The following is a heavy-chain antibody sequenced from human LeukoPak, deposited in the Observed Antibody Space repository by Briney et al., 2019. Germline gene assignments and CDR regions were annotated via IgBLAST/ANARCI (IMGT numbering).Heavy chain of an antibody. D-gene: IGHD1-26*01. CDR2: IYTSGST. CDR1: GGSISRYY. V-gene: IGHV4-4*09. CDR3: ASPIVGPIRGYMDV. Sequence: SETLSLTCTVSGGSISRYYWSWIRQPPGKGLEWIGYIYTSGSTNYNPSLKSRVTISVDTSKNQFSLKLSSVTAADTAVYYCASPIVGPIRGYMDVWGKGTTVTVSS. J-gene: IGHJ6*03.